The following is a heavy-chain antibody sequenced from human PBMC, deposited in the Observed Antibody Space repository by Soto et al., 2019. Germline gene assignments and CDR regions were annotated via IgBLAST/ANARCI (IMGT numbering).Heavy chain of an antibody. D-gene: IGHD1-26*01. CDR2: IIPIFGIT. V-gene: IGHV1-69*12. CDR1: GGTFSSYA. J-gene: IGHJ4*02. CDR3: AREAWGVGTTTSDY. Sequence: QVQLVQSGAEVKKPGSSVKVSCKASGGTFSSYAISWVRQAPGQGLEWMGGIIPIFGITNYAQKFQGRVTITADEPTSTAYMELSSLRSEDTAVYYCAREAWGVGTTTSDYWGQGTLVTVSS.